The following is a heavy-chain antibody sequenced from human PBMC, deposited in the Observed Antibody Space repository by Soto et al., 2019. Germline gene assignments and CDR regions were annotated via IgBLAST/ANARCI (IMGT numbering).Heavy chain of an antibody. D-gene: IGHD3-10*01. Sequence: GGSLRLSCAASGFTFSSYWMSWVRQAPGKGLEWVANIKQDGSEKYYVDSVKGRFTISRDNAKNSLYLQMNSLRAEDTAVYYCAKVPGSPPEYYFDYWGQGTLVTVSS. CDR2: IKQDGSEK. CDR3: AKVPGSPPEYYFDY. V-gene: IGHV3-7*03. CDR1: GFTFSSYW. J-gene: IGHJ4*02.